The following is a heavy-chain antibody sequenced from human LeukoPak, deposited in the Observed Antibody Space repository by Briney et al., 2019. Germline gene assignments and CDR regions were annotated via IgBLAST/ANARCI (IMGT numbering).Heavy chain of an antibody. D-gene: IGHD2-2*01. V-gene: IGHV4-59*12. CDR1: GGSISSYY. CDR2: IYYSGST. Sequence: SETLSLTCTVSGGSISSYYWSWIRQPPGKGLEWIGYIYYSGSTNYNPSLKSRVTISVDTSKNQFSLKLSSVTAADTAVYYCARGRIVVVPAAISWFDPWGQGTLVTVSS. J-gene: IGHJ5*02. CDR3: ARGRIVVVPAAISWFDP.